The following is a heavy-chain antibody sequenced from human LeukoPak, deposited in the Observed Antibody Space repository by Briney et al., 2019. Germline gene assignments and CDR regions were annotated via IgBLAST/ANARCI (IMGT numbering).Heavy chain of an antibody. D-gene: IGHD3-22*01. CDR2: INHSGST. CDR3: ARRYYDSSGYRSNWFDP. CDR1: GGSFSGYY. J-gene: IGHJ5*02. Sequence: SETLSLTCAVYGGSFSGYYWSWIRQPPGKGLEWIGEINHSGSTNYNPSLKSRVTISVDTSKNQSSLKLSSVTAADTAVYYCARRYYDSSGYRSNWFDPWGQGTLVTVSS. V-gene: IGHV4-34*01.